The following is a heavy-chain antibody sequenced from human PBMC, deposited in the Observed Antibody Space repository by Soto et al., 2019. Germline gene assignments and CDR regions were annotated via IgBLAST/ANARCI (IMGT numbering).Heavy chain of an antibody. CDR2: ISDDGVSK. V-gene: IGHV3-30*03. D-gene: IGHD3-10*01. CDR1: GFTFSNYG. CDR3: ARAYYFGSGTSYTLYY. J-gene: IGHJ4*02. Sequence: VGSLRLSCAASGFTFSNYGMHWVRQAPGKGLEWVAVISDDGVSKYYADSVQGRFTISRDNSESAVFLQMNSLRPDDTALYFCARAYYFGSGTSYTLYYWGQGTQVTVSS.